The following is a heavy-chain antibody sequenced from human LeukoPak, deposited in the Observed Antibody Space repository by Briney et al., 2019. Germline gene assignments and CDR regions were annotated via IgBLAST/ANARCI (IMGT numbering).Heavy chain of an antibody. V-gene: IGHV3-11*01. CDR3: AKGRLAAAAGYFQH. CDR1: GFTFSDYY. CDR2: ISSSGSTI. D-gene: IGHD6-13*01. Sequence: GGSLRLSCAASGFTFSDYYMSWIRQAPGKGLEWVSYISSSGSTIYYADSVKGRFTISRDNAKNSLYLQMNSLRAEDTALYYCAKGRLAAAAGYFQHWGQGTLVTVSS. J-gene: IGHJ1*01.